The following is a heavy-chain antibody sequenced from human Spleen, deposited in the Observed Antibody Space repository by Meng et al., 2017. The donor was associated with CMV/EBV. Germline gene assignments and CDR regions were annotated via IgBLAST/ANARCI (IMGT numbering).Heavy chain of an antibody. CDR1: GGSVSSGNYY. V-gene: IGHV4-61*01. CDR3: ARGGPEWLPVDP. D-gene: IGHD5-12*01. Sequence: SETLSLTCTVSGGSVSSGNYYWSWIRQPPGKGLELIGFMYDSGNTKCNPSLKSRVTISVDTSKNQFSLKLSSVTAADTAVYYCARGGPEWLPVDPWGQGTLVTVSS. J-gene: IGHJ5*02. CDR2: MYDSGNT.